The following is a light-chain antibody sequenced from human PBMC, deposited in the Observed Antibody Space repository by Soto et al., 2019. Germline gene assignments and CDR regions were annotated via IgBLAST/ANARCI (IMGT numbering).Light chain of an antibody. V-gene: IGLV2-14*01. Sequence: QSALIQPASVSGSPGQSITISCTGTSVGASNYVSWYQHHPHRAPKLLIYEVSYRPSGVSNRFSGSKSGNTAPLTISGLQAEDEADYYCSSYTSSNTLEVFGIGTKVTVL. J-gene: IGLJ1*01. CDR3: SSYTSSNTLEV. CDR2: EVS. CDR1: SVGASNY.